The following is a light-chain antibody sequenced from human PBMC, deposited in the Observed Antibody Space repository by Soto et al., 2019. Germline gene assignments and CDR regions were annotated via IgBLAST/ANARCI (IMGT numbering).Light chain of an antibody. CDR2: GVS. V-gene: IGKV3-20*01. CDR1: QSVSNSF. J-gene: IGKJ2*01. Sequence: ESVLTQSPGTLSLSPGERATLSCRASQSVSNSFFAWYQQKPGQAPRLLIYGVSSRASGIPYRFSGSGSGTDFNLTISRLEPEDFVVYYCQQYSSLPHTFGQGTKLEVK. CDR3: QQYSSLPHT.